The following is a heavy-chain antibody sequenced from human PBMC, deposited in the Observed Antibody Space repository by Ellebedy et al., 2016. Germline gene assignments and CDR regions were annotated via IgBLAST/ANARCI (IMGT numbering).Heavy chain of an antibody. CDR3: ARDFSTVVVTAPLH. D-gene: IGHD2-21*02. V-gene: IGHV3-30-3*01. CDR2: ISYDGSNK. CDR1: GFTFSSYA. Sequence: GGSLRLSXAASGFTFSSYAMHWVRQAPGKGLEWVAVISYDGSNKYYADSVKGRFTISRDNSKNTLYLQMNSLRAEDTAVYYCARDFSTVVVTAPLHWGQGTLVTVSP. J-gene: IGHJ4*02.